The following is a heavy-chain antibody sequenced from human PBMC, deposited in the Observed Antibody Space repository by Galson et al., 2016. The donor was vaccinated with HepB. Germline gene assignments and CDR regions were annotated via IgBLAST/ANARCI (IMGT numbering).Heavy chain of an antibody. Sequence: SLRLSCAASGFTFSSYGMHWVRQAPGKGLEWVAVIWYEGSKKYYADSVKGRFTISRDNSKNTLYLQMNSLRVEDTAVYYCARFTETSVWSTPHTLSFLHWGQGTLVIVSS. CDR3: ARFTETSVWSTPHTLSFLH. J-gene: IGHJ1*01. CDR1: GFTFSSYG. D-gene: IGHD2-21*01. V-gene: IGHV3-33*01. CDR2: IWYEGSKK.